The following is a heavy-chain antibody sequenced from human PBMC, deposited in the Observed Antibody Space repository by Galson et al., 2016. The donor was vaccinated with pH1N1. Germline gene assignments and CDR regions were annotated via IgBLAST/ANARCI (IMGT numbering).Heavy chain of an antibody. V-gene: IGHV5-51*03. CDR1: GYTFTPYW. Sequence: QSGAEVTKAGESLKISCKGSGYTFTPYWIAWARQMPGKGLEWMGIVYPPDSDTRYSPSFEGQVTISADKSISTAYLQWSSLKDSDTAVYYCGSITGGGYNIREFDYWGQGTQVTVSS. J-gene: IGHJ4*02. D-gene: IGHD5-24*01. CDR3: GSITGGGYNIREFDY. CDR2: VYPPDSDT.